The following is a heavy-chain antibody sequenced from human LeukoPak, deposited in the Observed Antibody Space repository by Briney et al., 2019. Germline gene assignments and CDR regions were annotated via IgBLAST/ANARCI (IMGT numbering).Heavy chain of an antibody. V-gene: IGHV3-23*01. CDR1: GFTFSSYA. CDR2: MIISGGST. CDR3: ARETKIDY. D-gene: IGHD1-7*01. J-gene: IGHJ4*02. Sequence: GGSLRLSCAASGFTFSSYAMTWVRQVPGKGLEWVSSMIISGGSTYYADSVKVRFTISRDNSENTLYLQMNSLRVEDTALYYCARETKIDYWGQGGLDTVSS.